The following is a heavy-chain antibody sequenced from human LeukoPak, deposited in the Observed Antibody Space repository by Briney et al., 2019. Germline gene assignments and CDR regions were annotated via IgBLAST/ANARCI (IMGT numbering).Heavy chain of an antibody. Sequence: PSKNRSRTCSVNGGCFSGYYCSLIRNPSPNALDFIGDFNHSGSTNYNPSLKSRVTISVDTSKNQFSLKLSSVTAADTAVYYCARRFTNSGSYEALWFDPWGQGTLVTVSS. CDR1: GGCFSGYY. V-gene: IGHV4-34*01. CDR3: ARRFTNSGSYEALWFDP. J-gene: IGHJ5*02. CDR2: FNHSGST. D-gene: IGHD3-10*01.